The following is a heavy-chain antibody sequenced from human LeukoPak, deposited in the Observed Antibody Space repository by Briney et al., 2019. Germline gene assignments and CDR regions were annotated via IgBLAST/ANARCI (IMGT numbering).Heavy chain of an antibody. J-gene: IGHJ4*02. CDR1: GGSISSYY. CDR2: IYYSGST. Sequence: SETLSLTCTVSGGSISSYYWGWIRQPPGKGLEWIGYIYYSGSTNYNPSLKSRVTISVDTSKNQFSLKLSSVTAADTAVYYCARASHDYGVGPDYWGQGTLVTVSS. CDR3: ARASHDYGVGPDY. D-gene: IGHD4-17*01. V-gene: IGHV4-59*01.